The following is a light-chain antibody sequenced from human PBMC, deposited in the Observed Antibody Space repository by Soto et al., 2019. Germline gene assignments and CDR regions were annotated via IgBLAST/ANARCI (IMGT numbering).Light chain of an antibody. J-gene: IGKJ4*01. V-gene: IGKV3-15*01. CDR3: QQYNVLPLT. CDR2: VAS. Sequence: EIVMTQSPATLSVSPGERATLSCRASQSVSSNLAWYQQKPGQTPKLLIYVASTRDTGIPARFSGSGSGTEFTLTISSLQSEDFAVYYCQQYNVLPLTFGGGTKVEFK. CDR1: QSVSSN.